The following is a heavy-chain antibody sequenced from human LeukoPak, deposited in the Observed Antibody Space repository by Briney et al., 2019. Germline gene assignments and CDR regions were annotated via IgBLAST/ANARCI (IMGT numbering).Heavy chain of an antibody. J-gene: IGHJ3*02. V-gene: IGHV3-49*04. D-gene: IGHD6-19*01. Sequence: GGGLRLSCTASGLTFGEDAMSCGRQAPGKGREWGGFIRSEAYGGTTEYAASVEDRFTIAREDSKSISCLQMNSLKNEETAVYYCPRHSSGPDAFDIWGQGTMVTVSS. CDR2: IRSEAYGGTT. CDR1: GLTFGEDA. CDR3: PRHSSGPDAFDI.